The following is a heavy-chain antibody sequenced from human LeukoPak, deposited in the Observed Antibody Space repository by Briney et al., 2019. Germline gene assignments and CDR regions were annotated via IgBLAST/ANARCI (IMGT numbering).Heavy chain of an antibody. J-gene: IGHJ4*02. CDR1: GGSFSGYY. CDR2: INHSGST. Sequence: KPSETLSLTCAVYGGSFSGYYWSWIRQPPGKGLEWIGEINHSGSTNYNPSLKSRVTISVDTSKNQFSLKLSSVTAADTAVYYCARGRFGYYYDSSGYFDYWGQGTLVTVSS. V-gene: IGHV4-34*01. D-gene: IGHD3-22*01. CDR3: ARGRFGYYYDSSGYFDY.